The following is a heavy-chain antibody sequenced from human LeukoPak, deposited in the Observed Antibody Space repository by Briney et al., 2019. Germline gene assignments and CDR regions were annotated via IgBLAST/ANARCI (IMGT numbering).Heavy chain of an antibody. D-gene: IGHD5-24*01. V-gene: IGHV1-69*04. Sequence: ASVNVSCKASGGTFSSYAISWVRQAPGQGLEWMGRIIPILGIANYAQKFQGRVTITADKSTSTAYMELSSLRSEDTAVYYCAREMATMRGYFDYWGQGTLVTVSS. CDR3: AREMATMRGYFDY. J-gene: IGHJ4*02. CDR1: GGTFSSYA. CDR2: IIPILGIA.